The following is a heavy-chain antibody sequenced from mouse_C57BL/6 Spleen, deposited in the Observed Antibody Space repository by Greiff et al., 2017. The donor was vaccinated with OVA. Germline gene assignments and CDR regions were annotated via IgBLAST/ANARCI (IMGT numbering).Heavy chain of an antibody. J-gene: IGHJ4*01. V-gene: IGHV1-64*01. Sequence: QVQLQQPGAELVKPGASVKLSCKASGYTFTSYWMHWVKQRPGQGLEWIGMIHPNSGSTNYNEKSKSKATLTVDKSSSTAYMQLSSLTSEDSAVYYCPGGYRRDAMDYWGQGTSVTVSS. CDR3: PGGYRRDAMDY. CDR2: IHPNSGST. CDR1: GYTFTSYW. D-gene: IGHD2-2*01.